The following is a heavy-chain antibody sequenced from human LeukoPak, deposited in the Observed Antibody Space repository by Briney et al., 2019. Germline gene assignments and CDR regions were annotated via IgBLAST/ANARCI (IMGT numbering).Heavy chain of an antibody. CDR1: GYTFSNYG. CDR2: ISGYNGNT. J-gene: IGHJ4*02. Sequence: ASVKVSCKASGYTFSNYGISWVRQAPGQGLEWMGWISGYNGNTNYAQKFQGRVTMTTDTSTSTAYMELRSLRSDDTAVYYCARALYHTFDYWGQGTLVTVSS. V-gene: IGHV1-18*01. D-gene: IGHD2-2*01. CDR3: ARALYHTFDY.